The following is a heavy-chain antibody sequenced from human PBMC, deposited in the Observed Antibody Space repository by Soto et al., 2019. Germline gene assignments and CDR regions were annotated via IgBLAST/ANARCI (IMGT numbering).Heavy chain of an antibody. D-gene: IGHD3-3*01. Sequence: QLQLQESGPGLVKPSETPSLTCTVSGGSISSSSYYWGWIRQPPGKGLAWIGGIYYSGSTYYNPSLKSRVTISVDTSKNQFPLKLSSVTAADTAVYYCARRSYGHKCGLYRAFFGAYGMDVWGQGTTVTVSS. CDR1: GGSISSSSYY. CDR2: IYYSGST. V-gene: IGHV4-39*01. J-gene: IGHJ6*02. CDR3: ARRSYGHKCGLYRAFFGAYGMDV.